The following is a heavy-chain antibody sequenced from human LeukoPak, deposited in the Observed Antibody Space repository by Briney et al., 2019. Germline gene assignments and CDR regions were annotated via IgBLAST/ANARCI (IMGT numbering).Heavy chain of an antibody. D-gene: IGHD1-26*01. Sequence: GGSLRLSCAASGFTFDDYAMHWVRQAPGKGLEWVSGISWNSGSIGYADSVKGRFTISRDNAKNSLYLQMNSLRAEDTAVYYCAKDLGGSFFDPWGQGTLVTVSS. V-gene: IGHV3-9*01. CDR3: AKDLGGSFFDP. J-gene: IGHJ5*02. CDR1: GFTFDDYA. CDR2: ISWNSGSI.